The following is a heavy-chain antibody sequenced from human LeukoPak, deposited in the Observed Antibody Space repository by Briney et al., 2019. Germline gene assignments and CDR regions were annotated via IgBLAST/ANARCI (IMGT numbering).Heavy chain of an antibody. J-gene: IGHJ3*02. CDR3: AREGIYVAFDI. CDR1: GFNLSTYW. Sequence: PGGSLRLSCEASGFNLSTYWMHCVRQVPGKGLVWVSRINSDGSRTSYADSVKGRFTTSRDNAKNTLYLQMNSLRAEDTAVYYCAREGIYVAFDIWGQGTMVTVSS. V-gene: IGHV3-74*01. CDR2: INSDGSRT. D-gene: IGHD5/OR15-5a*01.